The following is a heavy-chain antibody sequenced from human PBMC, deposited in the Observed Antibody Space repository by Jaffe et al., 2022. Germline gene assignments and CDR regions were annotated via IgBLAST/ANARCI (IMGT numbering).Heavy chain of an antibody. CDR2: ISSNGGST. V-gene: IGHV3-64*01. J-gene: IGHJ4*02. CDR1: GFTFSSYA. CDR3: ARGDYTAPDY. Sequence: EVQLVESGGGLVQPGGSLRLSCAASGFTFSSYAMHWVRQAPGKGLEYVSAISSNGGSTYYANSVKGRFTISRDNSKNTLYLQMGSLRAEDMAVYYCARGDYTAPDYWGQGTLVTVSS. D-gene: IGHD5-18*01.